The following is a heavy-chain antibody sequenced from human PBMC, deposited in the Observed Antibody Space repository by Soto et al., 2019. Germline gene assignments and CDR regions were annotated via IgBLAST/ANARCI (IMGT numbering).Heavy chain of an antibody. CDR2: ISYDGRNK. CDR3: ARDQDIVAPTRPGYCYYGMDV. J-gene: IGHJ6*02. CDR1: GFTFSSYG. V-gene: IGHV3-30*03. Sequence: QVQLVESGGGVVQPGRSLRLSCAASGFTFSSYGMHWVRQAPGKGLEWVAVISYDGRNKYYAESVKGRFTISRDNSKNTLEMQKNSVRPDETAVYYCARDQDIVAPTRPGYCYYGMDVWGQGTTVSVSS. D-gene: IGHD5-12*01.